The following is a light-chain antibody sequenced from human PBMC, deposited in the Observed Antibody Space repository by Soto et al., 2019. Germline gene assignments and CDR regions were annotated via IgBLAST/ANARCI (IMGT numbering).Light chain of an antibody. Sequence: QSALTQPASVSGSPGQSITISCTGTSSDVGGYNYVSWYQQHPGKAPKLMNYEVSNRPSGVSNRFYGSKSGNTASLTISGLQAEDEADYYCSSYTTSSTRVFGGGTKLTVL. CDR1: SSDVGGYNY. J-gene: IGLJ3*02. V-gene: IGLV2-14*01. CDR2: EVS. CDR3: SSYTTSSTRV.